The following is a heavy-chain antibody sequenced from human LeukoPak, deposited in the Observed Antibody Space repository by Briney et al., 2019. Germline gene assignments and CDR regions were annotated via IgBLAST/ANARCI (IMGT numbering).Heavy chain of an antibody. D-gene: IGHD3-16*01. CDR2: ISPSGGIT. CDR3: AKDDAWGRYKD. V-gene: IGHV3-23*01. Sequence: QPGGSLRLSCAASGFTFSSYWMHWVRQAPGRGLEWVSGISPSGGITYYTDSVKGRFTISRDNSKNTVSLQMNSLRGEDTAVYYCAKDDAWGRYKDWGQGTLVTVSS. J-gene: IGHJ1*01. CDR1: GFTFSSYW.